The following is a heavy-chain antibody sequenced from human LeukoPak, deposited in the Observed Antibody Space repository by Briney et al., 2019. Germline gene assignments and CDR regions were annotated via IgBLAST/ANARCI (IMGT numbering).Heavy chain of an antibody. CDR1: GFTFSGSA. CDR3: AKDDKRDGNRYMDV. CDR2: IRYDGSNK. Sequence: RTGGSLRLSCAASGFTFSGSAMHWVRQAPGKGLEWVAFIRYDGSNKYYADSVKGRFTISRDNSKNTLYLQMNSLRAEDTAVYYCAKDDKRDGNRYMDVWGKGTTVTISS. J-gene: IGHJ6*03. V-gene: IGHV3-30*02. D-gene: IGHD5-24*01.